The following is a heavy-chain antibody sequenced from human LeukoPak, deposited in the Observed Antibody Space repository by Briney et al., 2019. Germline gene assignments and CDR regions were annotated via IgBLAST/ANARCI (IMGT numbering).Heavy chain of an antibody. CDR2: ISSSGSTI. J-gene: IGHJ4*02. CDR3: AVQRTLWQQVLDH. Sequence: GGSLRLSCAASGFTFSSYEMNWVRQAPGKGLEWVSYISSSGSTIYYADSVKGRFTISRDNAKNSLYLQMNSLRAEDTALYYCAVQRTLWQQVLDHWGQRTLVTVSS. V-gene: IGHV3-48*03. CDR1: GFTFSSYE. D-gene: IGHD6-13*01.